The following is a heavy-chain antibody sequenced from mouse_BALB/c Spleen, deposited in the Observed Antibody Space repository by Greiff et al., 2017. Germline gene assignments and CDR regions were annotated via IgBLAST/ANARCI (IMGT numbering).Heavy chain of an antibody. CDR3: ARGGELLRLRWYFGV. J-gene: IGHJ1*01. V-gene: IGHV5-6-5*01. CDR2: ISSGGST. Sequence: EVKLMESGGGLVKPGGSLKLSCAASGFTFSSYAMSWVRQTPEKRLEWVASISSGGSTYYPDSVMGRFTISSDNARNILYLQMSSLRSEDTAMDYCARGGELLRLRWYFGVWGAGTTVTVSS. CDR1: GFTFSSYA. D-gene: IGHD1-2*01.